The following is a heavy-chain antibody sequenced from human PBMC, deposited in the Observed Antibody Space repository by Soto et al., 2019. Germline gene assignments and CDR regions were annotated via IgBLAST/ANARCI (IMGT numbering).Heavy chain of an antibody. Sequence: GGSLRLSCAASGFTFSSYAMSWVRQAPGKGLEWVSAISGSGGSTYYADSVKGRFTISRDNSKNTLYLQMNSLRAEDTAVYYCGRHSPLWSGYTRLDYWGQGTLVTVSS. V-gene: IGHV3-23*01. D-gene: IGHD3-3*01. CDR2: ISGSGGST. CDR1: GFTFSSYA. J-gene: IGHJ4*02. CDR3: GRHSPLWSGYTRLDY.